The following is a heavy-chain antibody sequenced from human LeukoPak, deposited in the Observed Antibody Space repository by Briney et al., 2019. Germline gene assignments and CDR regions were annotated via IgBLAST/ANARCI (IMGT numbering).Heavy chain of an antibody. Sequence: GGSLRLSCAASGFTFSRDSMNWVRQAPGKGLEWVSYINGGGSPIYYADSVRGRFTISRDNVKNSLYLQMNSLRAEDTAVYYCARGVPYYFDYWGQGTLVTVSS. V-gene: IGHV3-48*01. CDR3: ARGVPYYFDY. J-gene: IGHJ4*02. D-gene: IGHD1-1*01. CDR2: INGGGSPI. CDR1: GFTFSRDS.